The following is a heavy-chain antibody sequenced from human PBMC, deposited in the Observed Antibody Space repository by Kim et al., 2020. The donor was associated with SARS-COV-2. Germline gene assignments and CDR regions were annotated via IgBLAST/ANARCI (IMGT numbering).Heavy chain of an antibody. CDR3: ARVLYAEHYYYYGMDV. D-gene: IGHD2-8*01. V-gene: IGHV4-30-4*01. CDR1: GGSISSGDYY. CDR2: IYYSGST. Sequence: SETLSLTCTVSGGSISSGDYYWSWIRQPPGKGLEWIGYIYYSGSTYYNPSLKSRVTISVDTSKNQFSLKLSSVTAADTAVYYCARVLYAEHYYYYGMDVWGQGTTVTVSS. J-gene: IGHJ6*02.